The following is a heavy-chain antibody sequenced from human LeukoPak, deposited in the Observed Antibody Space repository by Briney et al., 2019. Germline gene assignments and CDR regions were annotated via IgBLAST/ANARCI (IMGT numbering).Heavy chain of an antibody. Sequence: PGGSLRLSCAASGFTFSSYSMNWVRQAPGKGLEWVSSISSSSSYIYYADSVKGRFTISRDNAKSSLYLKMNSLRADDTAVYYCARVASTLRLDAFDIWGQGTMVTVSS. J-gene: IGHJ3*02. D-gene: IGHD4-17*01. CDR3: ARVASTLRLDAFDI. CDR1: GFTFSSYS. V-gene: IGHV3-21*01. CDR2: ISSSSSYI.